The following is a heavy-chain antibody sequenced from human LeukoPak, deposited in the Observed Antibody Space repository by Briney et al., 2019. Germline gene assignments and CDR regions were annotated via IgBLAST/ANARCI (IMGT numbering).Heavy chain of an antibody. D-gene: IGHD6-13*01. CDR1: GYTFTSYY. CDR2: INPSGGST. CDR3: ARDQREQLVRYYYYGMDV. Sequence: GASVKVSCKASGYTFTSYYMHWVRQAPGQGLEWMGIINPSGGSTSYAQKFQGRVTMTRDTSTSTVYMELSSLRSEDTAVYYCARDQREQLVRYYYYGMDVWGQGTTVTVSS. V-gene: IGHV1-46*01. J-gene: IGHJ6*02.